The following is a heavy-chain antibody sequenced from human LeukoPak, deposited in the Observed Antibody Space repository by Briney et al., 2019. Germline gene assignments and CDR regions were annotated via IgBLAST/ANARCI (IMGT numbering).Heavy chain of an antibody. V-gene: IGHV4-34*01. Sequence: SSETLSLTCAVYGGSFSGYYWSWIRQPPGKGLEWIGEINHSGSTDYNPSLKSRVTMSVDTSKNQFSLKLSSVTAADTAVYYCARSNYVWGSYRPRQSDAFDIWGQGTMVTVSS. J-gene: IGHJ3*02. CDR3: ARSNYVWGSYRPRQSDAFDI. D-gene: IGHD3-16*02. CDR1: GGSFSGYY. CDR2: INHSGST.